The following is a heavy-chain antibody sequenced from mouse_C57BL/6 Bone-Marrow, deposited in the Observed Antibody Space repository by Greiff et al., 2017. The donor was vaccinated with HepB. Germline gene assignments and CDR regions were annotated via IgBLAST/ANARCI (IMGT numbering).Heavy chain of an antibody. V-gene: IGHV5-6*01. CDR3: AREGYVY. CDR2: ISSGGSYT. Sequence: EVKLMESGGDLVKPGGSLKLSCAASGFTFSSYGMSWVRQTPDKRLEWVATISSGGSYTYYPDSVKGRFTISRDNAKNTLYLQMSSLKSEDTALYYCAREGYVYWGQGTLVTVSA. CDR1: GFTFSSYG. J-gene: IGHJ3*01.